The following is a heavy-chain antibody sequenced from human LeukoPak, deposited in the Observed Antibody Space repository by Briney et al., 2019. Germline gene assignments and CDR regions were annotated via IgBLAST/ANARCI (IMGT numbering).Heavy chain of an antibody. Sequence: GASVKVSCKASGYTFTSYYMHWVRQAPGQGLEWMGIINPSGGSTSYAQKFQGRVAMTRDTSTSTVYMELSSLRSEDTAVYYCARASYDSSGYYYFDYWGQGTLVTVSS. CDR1: GYTFTSYY. J-gene: IGHJ4*02. D-gene: IGHD3-22*01. CDR3: ARASYDSSGYYYFDY. V-gene: IGHV1-46*01. CDR2: INPSGGST.